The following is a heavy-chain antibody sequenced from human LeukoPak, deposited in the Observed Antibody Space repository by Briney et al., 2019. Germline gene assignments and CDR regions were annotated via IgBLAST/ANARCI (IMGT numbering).Heavy chain of an antibody. CDR1: SGSISSGGYY. V-gene: IGHV4-30-2*01. CDR2: IYHSGST. D-gene: IGHD3-3*01. CDR3: ARASGTFDY. J-gene: IGHJ4*02. Sequence: SQTLSLTCTVSSGSISSGGYYWSWIRQPPGKGLEWIGYIYHSGSTYYNPSLKSRVTISVDRSKNQFSLKLSSVTAADTAVYYCARASGTFDYWGQGTLVTVSS.